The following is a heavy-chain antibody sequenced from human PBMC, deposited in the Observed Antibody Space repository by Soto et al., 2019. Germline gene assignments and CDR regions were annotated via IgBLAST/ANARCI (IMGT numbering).Heavy chain of an antibody. CDR1: GASIRSGDYY. V-gene: IGHV4-30-4*01. Sequence: QVHLQESGPGLVKPSQTLSLTCTVSGASIRSGDYYWSWIRQPPGKGLEWIGYIYYSGSTYYNTSLKSRLSISVDTSKNQFSLKLSSVTAADTAVYYCARDGGGPLLQYFSGSLYGMDVWGQGTTVTVSS. D-gene: IGHD3-9*01. CDR2: IYYSGST. CDR3: ARDGGGPLLQYFSGSLYGMDV. J-gene: IGHJ6*02.